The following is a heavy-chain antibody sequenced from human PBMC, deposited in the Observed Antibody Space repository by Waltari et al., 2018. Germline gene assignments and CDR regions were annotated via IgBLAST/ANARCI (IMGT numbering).Heavy chain of an antibody. Sequence: EGQLVESGGGLVQPGGSLKLSCAASGFAFSSFWMHWVRQVPGQGLVWVSRIKSDGSDTSYADSVRGRFTVSRDNAKNMVYLQMKSLRAEDTAIYYCTRDSPSWIWGQGTMVSVSS. V-gene: IGHV3-74*01. J-gene: IGHJ3*02. CDR2: IKSDGSDT. CDR3: TRDSPSWI. CDR1: GFAFSSFW.